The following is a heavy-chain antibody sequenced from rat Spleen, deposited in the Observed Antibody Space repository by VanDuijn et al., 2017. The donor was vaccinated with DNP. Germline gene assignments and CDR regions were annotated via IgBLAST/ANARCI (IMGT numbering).Heavy chain of an antibody. CDR1: GFSLTSYN. CDR2: LQSDGNT. Sequence: QVQLKESGPGLVQPSQTLSLTCTVSGFSLTSYNVHWVRQSTGKGLEWMGRLQSDGNTDYNSVLKSRLSISRDTSKSQVFLKMNSVQTEDTATYYCARDSPTFDYWGQGVMVTVSS. CDR3: ARDSPTFDY. D-gene: IGHD2-1*01. V-gene: IGHV2-30*01. J-gene: IGHJ2*01.